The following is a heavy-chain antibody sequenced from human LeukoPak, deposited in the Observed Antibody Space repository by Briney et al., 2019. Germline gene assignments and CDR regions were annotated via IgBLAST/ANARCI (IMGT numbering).Heavy chain of an antibody. J-gene: IGHJ4*02. CDR1: GFTFSSDW. V-gene: IGHV3-74*01. Sequence: GGSLRLSCAASGFTFSSDWMHWVRQAPGKGLVWVSRINGDGTSTNYADSVKGRFTISSDNAKNTLYLQMNSLRAEDTAVYYCARMQISVVTVYCDFWGQGPLVTVSS. CDR3: ARMQISVVTVYCDF. D-gene: IGHD2-21*02. CDR2: INGDGTST.